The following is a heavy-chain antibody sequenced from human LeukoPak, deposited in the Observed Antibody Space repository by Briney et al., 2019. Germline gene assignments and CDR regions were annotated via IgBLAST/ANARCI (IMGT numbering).Heavy chain of an antibody. J-gene: IGHJ6*03. D-gene: IGHD6-19*01. CDR2: INPSGGST. CDR3: ARGRGSPYYYYMDV. Sequence: ASVKVSCKASGYTFTSYYMHWVRQAPGQGREWMGIINPSGGSTSYAQKFQGRVTMTRDMSTSTAYMELRSLRPDDTAVYYCARGRGSPYYYYMDVWGKGTTVTVSS. V-gene: IGHV1-46*01. CDR1: GYTFTSYY.